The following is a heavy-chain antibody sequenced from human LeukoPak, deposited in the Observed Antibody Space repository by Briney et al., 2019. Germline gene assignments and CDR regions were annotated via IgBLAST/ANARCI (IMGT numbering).Heavy chain of an antibody. CDR2: ISSSGSII. D-gene: IGHD1-26*01. Sequence: GGSLRLSCAASRFTFSDYYMSWIRQAPGKGLEWVSYISSSGSIIYYRDSVKGRFTISRDNAKNSLYLQMNSLRAEDTAVYYCAKGSGWEMSYYYYYMDVWGKGTTVTISS. V-gene: IGHV3-11*01. CDR3: AKGSGWEMSYYYYYMDV. J-gene: IGHJ6*03. CDR1: RFTFSDYY.